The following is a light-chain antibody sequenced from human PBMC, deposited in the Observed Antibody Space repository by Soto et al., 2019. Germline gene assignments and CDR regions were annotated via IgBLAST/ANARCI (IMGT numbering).Light chain of an antibody. Sequence: DIQMTQSPSSLSASIGDSVTITCRASQDLGSYLNWYQHKPGKAPKHLIYAASSLQTGVPSRFSGSGSGTEFTLTLDSLEPEDFAIYYCQQHYNTTRITFGQGTRLEI. CDR2: AAS. V-gene: IGKV1-39*01. CDR1: QDLGSY. CDR3: QQHYNTTRIT. J-gene: IGKJ5*01.